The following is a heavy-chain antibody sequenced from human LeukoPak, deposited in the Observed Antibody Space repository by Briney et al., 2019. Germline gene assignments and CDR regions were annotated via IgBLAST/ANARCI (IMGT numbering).Heavy chain of an antibody. J-gene: IGHJ3*02. V-gene: IGHV1-18*01. CDR2: ISAYNGNT. D-gene: IGHD3-9*01. CDR1: GYTFTSYG. Sequence: ASVKVSCKASGYTFTSYGISWVRQAPGQGLEWMGWISAYNGNTNYAQKLQGRVTMTTDTSTSTAYMELRSLRSDDTAVYYCARERYDILTGLCAFDIWGQGTMVTVSS. CDR3: ARERYDILTGLCAFDI.